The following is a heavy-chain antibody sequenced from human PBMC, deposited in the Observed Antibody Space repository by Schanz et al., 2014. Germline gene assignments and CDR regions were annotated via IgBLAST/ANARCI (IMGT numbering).Heavy chain of an antibody. J-gene: IGHJ4*02. CDR2: INSDGTTT. D-gene: IGHD1-7*01. CDR3: AMGGYQLHH. V-gene: IGHV3-74*02. CDR1: GFTFSSYG. Sequence: EVQLLESGGGLVQPGGSLRLSCAASGFTFSSYGMNWVRQAPGKGLVWVSHINSDGTTTTYADSVKGRFTISRDNAENTLYLQMNSLRVEDTAVYYCAMGGYQLHHWGQGTLVTVSS.